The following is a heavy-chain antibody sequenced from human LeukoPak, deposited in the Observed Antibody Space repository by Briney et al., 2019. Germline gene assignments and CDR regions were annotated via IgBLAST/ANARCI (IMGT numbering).Heavy chain of an antibody. V-gene: IGHV3-30*02. D-gene: IGHD4-17*01. CDR2: IRYDGSNK. CDR3: AKETPTTVTSPFQH. J-gene: IGHJ1*01. CDR1: GFTFSSYG. Sequence: PGGSLRLSCAASGFTFSSYGMHWVRQAPGKGLDWVAFIRYDGSNKYYADSVKGRFTISRDNSKNTLYLQMNSLRAEDTAVYYCAKETPTTVTSPFQHWGQGTLVTVSS.